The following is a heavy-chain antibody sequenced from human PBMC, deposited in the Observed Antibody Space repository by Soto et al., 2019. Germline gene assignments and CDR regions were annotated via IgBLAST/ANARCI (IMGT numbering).Heavy chain of an antibody. D-gene: IGHD5-12*01. Sequence: QVQLVQSGGEVKKPGASVTVSCKASGYTFINYHITWVRQAPGQGLEWMAWINTYNGSTDYAQRFQXGVTMTRDTSTSTAYMELRNLGSDDTAVYFCAKSPRGEMATDWGQGTLVTVSS. V-gene: IGHV1-18*01. CDR3: AKSPRGEMATD. CDR1: GYTFINYH. J-gene: IGHJ4*02. CDR2: INTYNGST.